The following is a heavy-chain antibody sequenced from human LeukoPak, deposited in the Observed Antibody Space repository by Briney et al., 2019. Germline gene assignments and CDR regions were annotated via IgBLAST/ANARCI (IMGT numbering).Heavy chain of an antibody. CDR1: GGSISSGGYY. CDR3: ARQAGSYSFYYFDY. D-gene: IGHD2-21*01. V-gene: IGHV4-31*03. J-gene: IGHJ4*02. Sequence: PSETLSLTCTVSGGSISSGGYYWSWIRQHPGKGLEWIGYIYYSGSTYYNPSLKGRVTISVDTSKNQFSLKLSSVTAADTAVYYCARQAGSYSFYYFDYWGQGTLVTVSS. CDR2: IYYSGST.